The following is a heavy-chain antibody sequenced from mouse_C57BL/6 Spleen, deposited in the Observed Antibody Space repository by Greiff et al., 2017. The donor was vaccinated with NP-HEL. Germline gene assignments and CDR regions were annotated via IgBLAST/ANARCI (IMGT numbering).Heavy chain of an antibody. CDR1: GYTFTSYW. CDR3: ARFELRYFDY. V-gene: IGHV1-55*01. J-gene: IGHJ2*01. CDR2: IYPGSGST. D-gene: IGHD4-1*01. Sequence: VQLQQSGAELVKPGASVKMSCKASGYTFTSYWITWVKQRPGQGLEWIGDIYPGSGSTNYNEKFKSKATLPVDTSSSTAYMQLCSLTSEDSAVYYCARFELRYFDYWGQGTTLTVSS.